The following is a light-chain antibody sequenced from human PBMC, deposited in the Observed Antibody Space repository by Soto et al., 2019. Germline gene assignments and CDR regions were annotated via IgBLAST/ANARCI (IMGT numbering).Light chain of an antibody. V-gene: IGKV3D-15*01. CDR2: GAS. J-gene: IGKJ5*01. Sequence: EIVLTQSPATLSLSPGERATLSCRASENFYNYLACYQQIPGPAPRLLVYGASSRATGIPDRFSGSGSGTEFTLTISSLQSEDFAVYYCQQYNNWPPITFGQGTRLEIK. CDR1: ENFYNY. CDR3: QQYNNWPPIT.